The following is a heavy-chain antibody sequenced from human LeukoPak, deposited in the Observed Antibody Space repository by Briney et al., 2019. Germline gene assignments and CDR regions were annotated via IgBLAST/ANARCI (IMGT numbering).Heavy chain of an antibody. CDR1: GFTFSTYA. Sequence: AGSLRLSCAASGFTFSTYAMSWVRQAPGKGLEWVSTISGSGANTYYADSVRGRFTISRDNSKNTLYLHMNSLRAEDTAVYYCAKKRAGYTNPYYFDYWGQGTLVTVSS. D-gene: IGHD3-16*02. J-gene: IGHJ4*02. V-gene: IGHV3-23*01. CDR2: ISGSGANT. CDR3: AKKRAGYTNPYYFDY.